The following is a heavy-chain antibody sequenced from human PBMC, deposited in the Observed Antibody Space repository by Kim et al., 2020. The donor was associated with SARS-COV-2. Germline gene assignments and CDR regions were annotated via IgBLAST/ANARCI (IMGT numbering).Heavy chain of an antibody. CDR1: GYTFTTYN. Sequence: ASVKVSCKASGYTFTTYNIHWVRQAPGQGLEWMGSINSGKGNTKYSQKFQGRVSISRDISASTAYMDLSSLGSEDTAIYYCVTGGGTGWGQGTLVTVSS. D-gene: IGHD1-1*01. CDR2: INSGKGNT. J-gene: IGHJ4*02. CDR3: VTGGGTG. V-gene: IGHV1-3*04.